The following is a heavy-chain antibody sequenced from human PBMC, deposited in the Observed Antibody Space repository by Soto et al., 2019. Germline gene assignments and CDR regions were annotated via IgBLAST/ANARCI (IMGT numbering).Heavy chain of an antibody. CDR1: GYSISSGYF. CDR2: IYYTGST. Sequence: SETLSLTCVVSGYSISSGYFWVFIRQPPGKGLEWMGSIYYTGSTYYNPSLLTRITISVDTSKNQFSLKLSSVTAADTALYYCAREYYDFWSGEYHNGMDVWGPGTTVTVSS. J-gene: IGHJ6*02. V-gene: IGHV4-38-2*02. CDR3: AREYYDFWSGEYHNGMDV. D-gene: IGHD3-3*01.